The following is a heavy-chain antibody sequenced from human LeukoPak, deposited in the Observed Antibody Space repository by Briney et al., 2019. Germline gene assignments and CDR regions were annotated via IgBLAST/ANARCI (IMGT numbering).Heavy chain of an antibody. D-gene: IGHD3-22*01. J-gene: IGHJ3*02. CDR2: ISANNGNT. V-gene: IGHV1-18*01. CDR3: ARDLAFGLYYYDSSGYLAFDI. Sequence: ASVKVSCKASGYTFTSYGISWVRQAPGQGLEWMGWISANNGNTNYVQKLQGRVTMTTDTSTRTAYMELRSLRSDDTAVYYCARDLAFGLYYYDSSGYLAFDIWGQGTMVTVSS. CDR1: GYTFTSYG.